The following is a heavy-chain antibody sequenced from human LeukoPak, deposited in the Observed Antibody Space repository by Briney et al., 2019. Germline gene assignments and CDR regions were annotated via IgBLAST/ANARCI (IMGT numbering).Heavy chain of an antibody. Sequence: ASVKVSCKASGYTFTGYYMHWVRQAPGQGLEWMGWINPNSGGTNYAQKFQDWVTMTRDTSISTAYMELSRLRSDDTAVYYCARAPHERYCSSTSCSTLFGYWGQGTLVTVSS. CDR2: INPNSGGT. J-gene: IGHJ4*02. V-gene: IGHV1-2*04. CDR1: GYTFTGYY. D-gene: IGHD2-2*02. CDR3: ARAPHERYCSSTSCSTLFGY.